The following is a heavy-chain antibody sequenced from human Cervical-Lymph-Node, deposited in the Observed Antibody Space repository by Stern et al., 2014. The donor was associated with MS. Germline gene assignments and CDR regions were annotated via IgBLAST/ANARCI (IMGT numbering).Heavy chain of an antibody. CDR1: GFTFSSYG. CDR3: ARDYRHYDSSGYYYG. CDR2: IWYDGSNK. V-gene: IGHV3-33*01. Sequence: VQLVESGGGVVQPGRSLRLSCAASGFTFSSYGMHWVRQAPGKGLEWVAVIWYDGSNKHYADSVKGRFTISRDNSKNTLYLQMNSLRAEDTAVYYCARDYRHYDSSGYYYGWGQGTLVTVSS. J-gene: IGHJ4*02. D-gene: IGHD3-22*01.